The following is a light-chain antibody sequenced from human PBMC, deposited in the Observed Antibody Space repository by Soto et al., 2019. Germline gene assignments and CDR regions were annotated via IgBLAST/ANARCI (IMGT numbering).Light chain of an antibody. J-gene: IGKJ1*01. V-gene: IGKV1-39*01. CDR2: AAS. CDR3: QQSYTTPPT. Sequence: DIQMTQSPSTLSASVGDRVTITCRASQSIVTYLNWYLQNPGTAPKLLISAASTLQSGVPSRFSGGGFGTDFTLTISSLQPEDFATYYCQQSYTTPPTFGQGTKVDIK. CDR1: QSIVTY.